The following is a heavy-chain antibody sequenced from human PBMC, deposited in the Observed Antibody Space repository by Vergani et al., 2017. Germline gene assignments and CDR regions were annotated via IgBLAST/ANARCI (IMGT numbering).Heavy chain of an antibody. Sequence: QVPLVESGGGEVQPGRSLRLSCSAAGFPFSDYGVHWVRQAPGKGLAWVSVISYDGNKKNYADSVKGRFTISRDNSKNTLYLEMNALRAEDTAVYYCARDFLTRVTTLDYYYMGVWGKGTTVTVSS. D-gene: IGHD1-1*01. CDR1: GFPFSDYG. J-gene: IGHJ6*03. V-gene: IGHV3-30*03. CDR3: ARDFLTRVTTLDYYYMGV. CDR2: ISYDGNKK.